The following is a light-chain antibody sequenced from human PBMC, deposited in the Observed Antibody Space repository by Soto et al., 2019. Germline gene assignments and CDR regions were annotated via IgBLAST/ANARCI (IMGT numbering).Light chain of an antibody. CDR2: EVS. V-gene: IGLV2-8*01. J-gene: IGLJ2*01. Sequence: QSALTQPPSASGSPGQSVTISCTGTSSDVGGYNYVSWYQQHPGKAPKLMIYEVSKRPSGVPDRFSGSKSGNTASLTVSGLQAEDEADYYCTSYAGTNNLVVSGGGTKLTV. CDR1: SSDVGGYNY. CDR3: TSYAGTNNLVV.